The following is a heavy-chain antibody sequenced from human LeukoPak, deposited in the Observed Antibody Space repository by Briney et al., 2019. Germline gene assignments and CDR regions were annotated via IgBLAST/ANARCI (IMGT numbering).Heavy chain of an antibody. Sequence: ASVKVSCKASGYTFTGYYMHWVRQAPGQGLEWMGWINPNSDGSNYAQKSQGRVSMTRDTSISTAYMELSRLRSDDTAVYYCASDLLWFGELHAFGIWGQGTMVTVSS. CDR1: GYTFTGYY. J-gene: IGHJ3*02. D-gene: IGHD3-10*01. CDR2: INPNSDGS. CDR3: ASDLLWFGELHAFGI. V-gene: IGHV1-2*02.